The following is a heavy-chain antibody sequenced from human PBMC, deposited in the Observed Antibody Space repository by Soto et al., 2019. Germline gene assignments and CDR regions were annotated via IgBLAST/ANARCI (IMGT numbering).Heavy chain of an antibody. CDR1: GFSLTTRGVG. Sequence: QITLKESGPTLVKPTQTLTLTCTFSGFSLTTRGVGVGWIRQPPGKALESLALIYWDDDEGYSTSLKSRLTTTKNTSKTQVVLTMTNMDPVDTATYSYAHRPRGYSYHFDYWGQGTLVTVSS. CDR3: AHRPRGYSYHFDY. CDR2: IYWDDDE. D-gene: IGHD5-18*01. J-gene: IGHJ4*02. V-gene: IGHV2-5*02.